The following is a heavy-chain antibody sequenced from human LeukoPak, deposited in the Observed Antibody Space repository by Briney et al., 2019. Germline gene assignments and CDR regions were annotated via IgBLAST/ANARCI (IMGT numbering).Heavy chain of an antibody. CDR1: GFTFSSYS. J-gene: IGHJ6*03. CDR2: ISSSSSTI. Sequence: GGSLRLSCAASGFTFSSYSMNWVRQAPGKGLERVSYISSSSSTIYYADSVKGRFTISRDNAKNSLYLQMNSLRAEDTAVYYCARDRVADYSNYGLMDVWGKGTTVTVSS. V-gene: IGHV3-48*04. D-gene: IGHD4-11*01. CDR3: ARDRVADYSNYGLMDV.